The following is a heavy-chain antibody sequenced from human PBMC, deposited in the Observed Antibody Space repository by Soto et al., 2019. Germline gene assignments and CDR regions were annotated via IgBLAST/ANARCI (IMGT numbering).Heavy chain of an antibody. CDR1: GFTFSNYA. CDR2: ISGSGGST. J-gene: IGHJ4*02. V-gene: IGHV3-23*01. CDR3: AKDRAIRPGSDFDY. D-gene: IGHD3-9*01. Sequence: GSLRLSCAASGFTFSNYAMSWVRQAPGKGLEWVSAISGSGGSTYYADSVKGRFTISRDNSKNTLYLRMNSLRVEDTAVFYCAKDRAIRPGSDFDYWGQGTQVTVSS.